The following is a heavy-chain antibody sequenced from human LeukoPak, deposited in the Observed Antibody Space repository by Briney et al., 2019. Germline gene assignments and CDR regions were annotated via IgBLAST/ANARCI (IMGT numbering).Heavy chain of an antibody. CDR3: ASSWTAPEYFQY. J-gene: IGHJ1*01. CDR2: IYYSGST. CDR1: GDSISSNTYY. V-gene: IGHV4-61*05. D-gene: IGHD3/OR15-3a*01. Sequence: SETLSLTSTVSGDSISSNTYYWSWLRQPPGKGLEWIGYIYYSGSTNYNPSLKSRVTISVDTSKSQFSLRLSSVTAADTAVYYCASSWTAPEYFQYWGQGTLVTVSS.